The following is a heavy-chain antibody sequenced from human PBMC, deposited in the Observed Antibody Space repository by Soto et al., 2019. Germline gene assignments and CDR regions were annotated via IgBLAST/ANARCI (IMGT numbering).Heavy chain of an antibody. V-gene: IGHV3-23*01. J-gene: IGHJ4*02. CDR3: AKGSAVTWDY. CDR2: ISGGGGNT. Sequence: GESLKISCAASGFTFSISAMSWVRQAPGRGLEWVSAISGGGGNTNCADSLKGRFTISRDNSKNTLYLQLSSLRAEDTAVYFCAKGSAVTWDYWGQGTLVTVSS. CDR1: GFTFSISA. D-gene: IGHD4-17*01.